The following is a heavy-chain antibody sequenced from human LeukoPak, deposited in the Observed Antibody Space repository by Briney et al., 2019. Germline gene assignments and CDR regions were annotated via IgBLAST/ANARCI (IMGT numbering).Heavy chain of an antibody. D-gene: IGHD3-9*01. CDR3: ARDRDDILTALGY. Sequence: ASVKVSCKTSGYSFTDYYMHWVRQAPGQGLEWMGWISAYNGNTNYAQKLQGRVTMTTDTSTSTAYMELRSLRSDDTAVYYCARDRDDILTALGYWGQGTLVTVSS. CDR2: ISAYNGNT. J-gene: IGHJ4*02. CDR1: GYSFTDYY. V-gene: IGHV1-18*01.